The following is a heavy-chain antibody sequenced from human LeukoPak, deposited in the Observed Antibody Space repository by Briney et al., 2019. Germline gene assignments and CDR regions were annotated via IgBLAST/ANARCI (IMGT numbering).Heavy chain of an antibody. D-gene: IGHD2-2*01. CDR2: IYYSGST. J-gene: IGHJ3*02. CDR3: ARPGYCSSTSCYHGAFDI. CDR1: GGSISSGGYY. Sequence: SETLSLTCTVSGGSISSGGYYWSWIRQHPGKGLEWIGYIYYSGSTYYNPSLKSRVTISVDTSKNQFSLKLSSVTAADTAVYYCARPGYCSSTSCYHGAFDIWGQGTMVTVSS. V-gene: IGHV4-31*03.